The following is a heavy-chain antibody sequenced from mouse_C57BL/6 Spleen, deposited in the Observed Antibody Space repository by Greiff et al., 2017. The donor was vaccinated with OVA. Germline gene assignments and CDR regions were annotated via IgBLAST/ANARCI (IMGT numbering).Heavy chain of an antibody. D-gene: IGHD1-1*01. Sequence: VQLQQSGAELVKPGASVKLSCTASGFNIKDYYMHWVKQRTEQGLEWIGRIDPEDGETKYAPQFQGKATITADTSSNTAYLQLSSLTSEDTAVYYCARITTVPSYAMDYWGQGTSVTVSS. CDR3: ARITTVPSYAMDY. CDR1: GFNIKDYY. CDR2: IDPEDGET. J-gene: IGHJ4*01. V-gene: IGHV14-2*01.